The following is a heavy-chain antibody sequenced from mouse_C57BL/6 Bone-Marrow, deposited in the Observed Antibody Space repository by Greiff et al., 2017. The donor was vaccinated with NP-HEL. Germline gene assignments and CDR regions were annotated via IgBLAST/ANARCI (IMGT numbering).Heavy chain of an antibody. CDR3: AIPSQLRLRDY. CDR1: GYTFTSYW. CDR2: IHPSDSDT. D-gene: IGHD3-2*02. J-gene: IGHJ2*01. V-gene: IGHV1-74*01. Sequence: QVQLQQPGAELVKPGASVKVSCKASGYTFTSYWMHWVKQRPGQGLEWIGMIHPSDSDTNYNQKFKGKATLTVDKSSSTAYMQLSSLTSEDSAVYYCAIPSQLRLRDYWGQGTTLTVSS.